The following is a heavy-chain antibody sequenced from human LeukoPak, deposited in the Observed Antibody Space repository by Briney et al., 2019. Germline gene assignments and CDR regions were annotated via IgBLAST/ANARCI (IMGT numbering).Heavy chain of an antibody. CDR2: ISGSGGST. CDR3: AKADTAMVPYFDY. V-gene: IGHV3-23*01. D-gene: IGHD5-18*01. CDR1: GVTFSSYA. J-gene: IGHJ4*02. Sequence: PGGSLRLSCAASGVTFSSYAMGWVRQFPGKGLEWVSAISGSGGSTYYADSVKGRFTISRDNSKNTLYLQMNSLRAEDTAVYYCAKADTAMVPYFDYWGQGTLVTVSS.